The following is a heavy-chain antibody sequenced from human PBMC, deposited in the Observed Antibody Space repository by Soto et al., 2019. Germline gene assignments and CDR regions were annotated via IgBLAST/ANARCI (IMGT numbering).Heavy chain of an antibody. V-gene: IGHV4-59*01. J-gene: IGHJ6*02. D-gene: IGHD5-18*01. CDR3: ARGTGGYGYVYYYGMDV. CDR1: GDSITSNY. Sequence: QVQLQESGPGLVKPSETLSLTCTVSGDSITSNYWSWIRQPPGKGLEWIGYINYSGTSNYNPSLKSRATISVDASKNQFSPRVNSVTSGDTAVYYCARGTGGYGYVYYYGMDVWGQGTTVTVSS. CDR2: INYSGTS.